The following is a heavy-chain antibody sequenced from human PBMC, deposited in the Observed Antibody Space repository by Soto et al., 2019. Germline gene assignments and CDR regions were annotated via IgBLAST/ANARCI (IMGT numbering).Heavy chain of an antibody. CDR2: IYPGDSDT. CDR1: EYSFTRYL. Sequence: GESLKISLKGSEYSFTRYLIGGVRQMPGKGLEWMGIIYPGDSDTRYSPSFQGQVTISADKSISTAYLQWSSLKASDTAMYYCGRQGGHDFLSGDLDVWGQGTTVTVSS. D-gene: IGHD3-3*01. V-gene: IGHV5-51*01. J-gene: IGHJ6*02. CDR3: GRQGGHDFLSGDLDV.